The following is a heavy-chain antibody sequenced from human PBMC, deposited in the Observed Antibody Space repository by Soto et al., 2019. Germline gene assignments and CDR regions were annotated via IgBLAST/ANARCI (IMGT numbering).Heavy chain of an antibody. V-gene: IGHV2-5*02. J-gene: IGHJ4*02. D-gene: IGHD3-22*01. CDR1: GFSLSTSGVG. Sequence: QITLKESGPTLVKPTQTLTLTCTFSGFSLSTSGVGVGWIRQPPGKALEWLALIYWDDDKRYSPSLKSRLTITKDTSKNQVVLTMTNMDPVDTATYYCAHSPSGFDSSGYRFDYWGQGTLVTVSS. CDR3: AHSPSGFDSSGYRFDY. CDR2: IYWDDDK.